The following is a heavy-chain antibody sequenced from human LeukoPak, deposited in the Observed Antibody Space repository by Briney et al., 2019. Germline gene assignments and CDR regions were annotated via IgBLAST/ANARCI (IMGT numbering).Heavy chain of an antibody. D-gene: IGHD2-2*01. CDR2: IYHSGST. CDR3: ARGAHRLIPAANDAVGI. V-gene: IGHV4-30-2*01. J-gene: IGHJ3*02. CDR1: GGSISSGGYY. Sequence: KPSETLSLTCTVSGGSISSGGYYWSWIRQPPGKGLEWIGYIYHSGSTYYNPSLKSRVTISVDRSKNQFSLKLSSVTAADTAVYYCARGAHRLIPAANDAVGIWGQGTMVTVSS.